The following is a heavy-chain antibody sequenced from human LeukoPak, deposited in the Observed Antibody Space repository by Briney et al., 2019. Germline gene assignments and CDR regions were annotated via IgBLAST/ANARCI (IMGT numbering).Heavy chain of an antibody. V-gene: IGHV3-30-3*01. CDR1: GFSFSSYA. D-gene: IGHD6-13*01. CDR3: ARGGKIAAAGRGIRGPYGMDV. Sequence: VRSLRLSCAASGFSFSSYAMHGVRQAPGKGLEWVAVISYDGSNKYYADSVKGRFTISRDNSKNTLYLQMNSLRAEDTPVYYCARGGKIAAAGRGIRGPYGMDVWGQGTTVTVSS. J-gene: IGHJ6*02. CDR2: ISYDGSNK.